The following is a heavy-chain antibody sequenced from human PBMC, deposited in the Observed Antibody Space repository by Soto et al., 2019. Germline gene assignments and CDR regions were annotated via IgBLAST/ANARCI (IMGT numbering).Heavy chain of an antibody. CDR3: ARDAPGVAPY. D-gene: IGHD2-15*01. V-gene: IGHV4-31*03. Sequence: QVQLQESGPGLVRPSQTLSLICTVSGGSINSGDPYWNWIRQHPEKGLEWIGYINYRGSIFYNPSLKSRIIISVDTSKNQFSLKLSSVTAADTAVYYCARDAPGVAPYWGQGTLVTVSS. J-gene: IGHJ4*02. CDR2: INYRGSI. CDR1: GGSINSGDPY.